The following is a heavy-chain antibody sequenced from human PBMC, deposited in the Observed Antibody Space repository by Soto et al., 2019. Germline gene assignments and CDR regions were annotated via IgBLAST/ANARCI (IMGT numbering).Heavy chain of an antibody. J-gene: IGHJ4*02. V-gene: IGHV1-24*01. CDR1: GYTLTELS. CDR3: ATGPRHYYGSSGYYGDY. Sequence: GASVKVSCKVSGYTLTELSMHWVRQAPGKGLEWMGGFDPEDGETIYAQKFQGRVTMTEDTSTDTAYMELSSLRSEDTAVYYCATGPRHYYGSSGYYGDYWGQGTLVTVSS. D-gene: IGHD3-22*01. CDR2: FDPEDGET.